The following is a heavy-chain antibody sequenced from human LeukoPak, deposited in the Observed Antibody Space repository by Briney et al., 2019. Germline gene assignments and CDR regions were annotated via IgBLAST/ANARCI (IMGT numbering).Heavy chain of an antibody. Sequence: ASVKVSCKASGGTFSSYAISWVRQAPGQGLEWMGRIIPILGIANYAQKFQGRVTITADKSTSTAYMELSSLRSEDMAVYYCARGNIAAAGADFDYWGQGTLVTVSS. CDR2: IIPILGIA. CDR3: ARGNIAAAGADFDY. D-gene: IGHD6-13*01. J-gene: IGHJ4*02. CDR1: GGTFSSYA. V-gene: IGHV1-69*04.